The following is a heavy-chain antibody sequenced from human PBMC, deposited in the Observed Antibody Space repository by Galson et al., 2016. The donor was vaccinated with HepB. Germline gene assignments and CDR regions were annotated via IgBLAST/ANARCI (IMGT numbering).Heavy chain of an antibody. V-gene: IGHV5-10-1*01. Sequence: QSGAEVKKPGESLTISCKASGYNFANHWITWVRHVPGIGLEWVGTIDPSDSYINYSPSFQGHVTISADDSKSAAYLQWSRLKASDTAIYYCARHDFLVAVPGHYYMDVWGKGTTVTVSS. CDR2: IDPSDSYI. J-gene: IGHJ6*03. D-gene: IGHD6-19*01. CDR3: ARHDFLVAVPGHYYMDV. CDR1: GYNFANHW.